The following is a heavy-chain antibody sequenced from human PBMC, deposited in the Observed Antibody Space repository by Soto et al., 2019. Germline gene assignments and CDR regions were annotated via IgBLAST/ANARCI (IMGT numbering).Heavy chain of an antibody. D-gene: IGHD3-22*01. CDR1: GGSISSRSYC. CDR3: ARQRYYDSSGYYSDY. Sequence: PSETLSLTCTVSGGSISSRSYCWGWIRQPPGKGLEWTGSIYYSGSTYYNPSLKSRVTISVDTSKNQCSPKLSSVTAADTAVYYCARQRYYDSSGYYSDYWGQGTLVTVSS. J-gene: IGHJ4*02. V-gene: IGHV4-39*01. CDR2: IYYSGST.